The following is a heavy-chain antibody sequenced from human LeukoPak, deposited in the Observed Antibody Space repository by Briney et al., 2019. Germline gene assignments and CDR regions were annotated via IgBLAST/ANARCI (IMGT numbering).Heavy chain of an antibody. D-gene: IGHD3-16*02. J-gene: IGHJ4*02. CDR1: GGSIGSYY. Sequence: PSETLSLTCTVSGGSIGSYYWSWIRQPAGKGLEWIGRVYNSGSTNYNPSLKSRVTISVDTSKNQFSLKLSSVTAADTAVYYCAAGSYRLFDYWGQGTLVTVSS. CDR3: AAGSYRLFDY. CDR2: VYNSGST. V-gene: IGHV4-4*07.